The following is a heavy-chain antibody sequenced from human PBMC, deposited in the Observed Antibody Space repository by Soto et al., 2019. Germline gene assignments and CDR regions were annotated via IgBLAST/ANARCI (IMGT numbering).Heavy chain of an antibody. CDR3: ASWREREHAFDV. CDR1: GLTFSGTKY. CDR2: LYDVFGS. V-gene: IGHV3-53*01. Sequence: DVQLVESGGGLIQPGESLSLSCVAFGLTFSGTKYGAWVRQAPGRGLEWVSALYDVFGSFYADSVKGRFTTSSDRSRSTVYLQMNDLRPDDTAVYYCASWREREHAFDVWGQGTAVIVSP. J-gene: IGHJ3*01. D-gene: IGHD1-1*01.